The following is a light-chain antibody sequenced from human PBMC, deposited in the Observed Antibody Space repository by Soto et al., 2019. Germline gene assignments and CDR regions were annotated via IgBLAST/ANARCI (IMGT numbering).Light chain of an antibody. CDR1: GRDIGAYDY. J-gene: IGLJ1*01. CDR3: SSYTTSYFYV. CDR2: GVK. V-gene: IGLV2-14*01. Sequence: QSALTQPASVSGSPGQSITISCTGSGRDIGAYDYVSWYQQHPGKAPKLLIYGVKNRPSGVSYRFSASKSAFTASLTISGLQAEDEAHYYCSSYTTSYFYVFGPVTKVTVL.